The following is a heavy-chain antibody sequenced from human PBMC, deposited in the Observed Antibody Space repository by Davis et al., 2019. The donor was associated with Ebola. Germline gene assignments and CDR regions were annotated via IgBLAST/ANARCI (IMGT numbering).Heavy chain of an antibody. CDR3: ARGDVDTAIYYYYYGMDV. D-gene: IGHD5-18*01. Sequence: GGSLRLSCAASGFTFSSYWMSWVRQAPGKGLEWVANIKQDGSEKYYVDSVKGRFTISRDNAKNTLYLQMNSLRAEDTAVYYCARGDVDTAIYYYYYGMDVWGKGTTVTVSS. J-gene: IGHJ6*04. V-gene: IGHV3-7*01. CDR2: IKQDGSEK. CDR1: GFTFSSYW.